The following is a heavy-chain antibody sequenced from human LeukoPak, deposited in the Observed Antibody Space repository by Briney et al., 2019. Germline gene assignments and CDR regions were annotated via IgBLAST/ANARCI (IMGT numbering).Heavy chain of an antibody. CDR3: ARESRQWLVLGGVDY. D-gene: IGHD6-19*01. CDR2: MSSSGSTI. V-gene: IGHV3-11*04. J-gene: IGHJ4*02. Sequence: GGSLRLSCAASGSTFNDYYMSWIRQAPGKGLEWVSYMSSSGSTIYYADSVKGRFTISRDNAKNSLYLQMNSLRAEDTAVYYCARESRQWLVLGGVDYWGQGTLVTVSS. CDR1: GSTFNDYY.